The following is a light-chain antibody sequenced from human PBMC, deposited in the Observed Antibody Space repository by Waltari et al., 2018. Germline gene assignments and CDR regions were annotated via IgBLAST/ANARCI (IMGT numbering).Light chain of an antibody. CDR3: QQYGSSILYT. V-gene: IGKV3-20*01. CDR2: GAS. CDR1: QSLTKRY. Sequence: VLTQSPGTLSLSPGERATLSCRASQSLTKRYLAGYQQKPGQAPRLLIYGASSRAVGIPDRFSGSGSVTDFTLTISRLEPEDSAVYYCQQYGSSILYTFGQGTKLEIK. J-gene: IGKJ2*01.